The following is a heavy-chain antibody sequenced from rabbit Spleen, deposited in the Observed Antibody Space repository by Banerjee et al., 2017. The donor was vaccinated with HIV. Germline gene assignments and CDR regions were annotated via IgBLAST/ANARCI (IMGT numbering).Heavy chain of an antibody. CDR3: ARDAGSGPYIDGCFDL. CDR1: GFDFSNYG. J-gene: IGHJ4*01. Sequence: QEQLVESGGGLVQPGGSLKLSCSASGFDFSNYGMSWVRQTPGKGLEWIACINTATGKGVYANWAKGRFTISRTSSTTVTLRMTSLTVADTATYFCARDAGSGPYIDGCFDLWGQGTLVTVS. V-gene: IGHV1S45*01. D-gene: IGHD8-1*01. CDR2: INTATGKG.